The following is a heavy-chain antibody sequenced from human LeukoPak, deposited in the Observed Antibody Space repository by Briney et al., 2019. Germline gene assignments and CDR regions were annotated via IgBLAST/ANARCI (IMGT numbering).Heavy chain of an antibody. CDR1: GFTFSSYA. CDR3: AKDLYPSCDILTGYYGGAFDI. CDR2: ISGSGGST. J-gene: IGHJ3*02. V-gene: IGHV3-23*01. D-gene: IGHD3-9*01. Sequence: GGSLRLSCAASGFTFSSYAMSWVRQAPGKGLEWVSAISGSGGSTYYADSVKGRFTISRDNSKNTLYLQMNSLRAEDTAVYYCAKDLYPSCDILTGYYGGAFDIWGQGTMVTVSS.